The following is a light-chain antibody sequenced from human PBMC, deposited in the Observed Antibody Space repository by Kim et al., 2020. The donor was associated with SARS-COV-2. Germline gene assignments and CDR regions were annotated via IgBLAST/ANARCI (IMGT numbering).Light chain of an antibody. Sequence: PGERASLSCRASQTVNSNYLAWYQQKPGQDTSLLIDGASSRATGIPDMFSGRGSGTDFTLTISSLEPEDFAVYNCQQYGSSPLTFGGGTKVDIK. CDR1: QTVNSNY. CDR3: QQYGSSPLT. V-gene: IGKV3-20*01. CDR2: GAS. J-gene: IGKJ4*01.